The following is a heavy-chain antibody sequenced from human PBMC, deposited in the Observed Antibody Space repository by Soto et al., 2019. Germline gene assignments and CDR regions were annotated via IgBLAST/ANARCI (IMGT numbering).Heavy chain of an antibody. CDR3: ATGGKQGTGTPVAGYPDPYYYYYGLDV. J-gene: IGHJ6*02. CDR2: FDPEDGET. V-gene: IGHV1-24*01. Sequence: GASVKVSCKVSGYTLTELSMHWVRQAPGKGLEWMGGFDPEDGETIYAQKFQGRVTMTEDTSTDTAYMELSSLRSEDTAVYYCATGGKQGTGTPVAGYPDPYYYYYGLDVWGQGTTVNVSS. D-gene: IGHD6-13*01. CDR1: GYTLTELS.